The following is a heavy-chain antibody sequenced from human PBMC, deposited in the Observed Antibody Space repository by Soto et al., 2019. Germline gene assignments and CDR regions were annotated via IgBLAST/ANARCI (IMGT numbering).Heavy chain of an antibody. CDR3: ARGARIAAAGNWFDP. V-gene: IGHV4-34*01. CDR2: INHSGST. J-gene: IGHJ5*02. Sequence: ASETLSLTCAVYGGSFSGYYWSWIRQPPGKGLEWIGEINHSGSTNYNPSLKSRVTISVDTSKNQFSLKLSSVTAADTAVYYCARGARIAAAGNWFDPWGQGTLVTVSS. CDR1: GGSFSGYY. D-gene: IGHD6-13*01.